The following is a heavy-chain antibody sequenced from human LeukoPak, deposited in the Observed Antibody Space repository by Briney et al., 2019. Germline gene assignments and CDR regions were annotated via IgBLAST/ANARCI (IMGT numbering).Heavy chain of an antibody. Sequence: GRSLRLSCAASGFTFDDYAMHWVRQAPGKGLEWVSGISWNSGSIGYADSVKGRFTISRDNAKNSLYPQMNSLRAEDTALYYCAKERYYYDSSGFDYWGQGTLVTVSS. D-gene: IGHD3-22*01. CDR1: GFTFDDYA. CDR2: ISWNSGSI. V-gene: IGHV3-9*01. J-gene: IGHJ4*02. CDR3: AKERYYYDSSGFDY.